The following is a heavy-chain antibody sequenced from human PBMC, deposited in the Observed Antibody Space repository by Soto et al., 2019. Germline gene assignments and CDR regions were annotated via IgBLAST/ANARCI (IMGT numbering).Heavy chain of an antibody. V-gene: IGHV2-5*02. CDR1: GFSLSTSGVG. CDR3: AHLGITGTTSWFDP. D-gene: IGHD1-20*01. Sequence: QITLKESGPTLVKPTQTLTLICTFSGFSLSTSGVGVGWIRHPPGKALEWLALIYWDDDKRYSPSLKSRLTITKENSKNQVVLTMTNMDPVDTATYYCAHLGITGTTSWFDPWGQGTLVTVSS. J-gene: IGHJ5*02. CDR2: IYWDDDK.